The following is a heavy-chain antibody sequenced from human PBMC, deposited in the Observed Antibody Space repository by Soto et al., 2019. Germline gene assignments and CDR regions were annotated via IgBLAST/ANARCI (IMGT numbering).Heavy chain of an antibody. CDR1: GGSISSYY. J-gene: IGHJ6*03. CDR3: ARVVIGETARYLADYYYYMDV. Sequence: SETLSLTCTVSGGSISSYYWSWIRQPPGKGLEWIGYIYYSGSTNYNPSLKSRVTISVDTSKNQFSLKMSSVTAADTAVYYRARVVIGETARYLADYYYYMDVWGKGTTVTVSS. D-gene: IGHD5-18*01. CDR2: IYYSGST. V-gene: IGHV4-59*12.